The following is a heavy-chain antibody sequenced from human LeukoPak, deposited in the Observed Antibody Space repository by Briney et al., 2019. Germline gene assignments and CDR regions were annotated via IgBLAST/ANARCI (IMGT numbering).Heavy chain of an antibody. CDR2: IYYSGST. V-gene: IGHV4-39*07. CDR1: GGSISSSSYY. D-gene: IGHD3-22*01. J-gene: IGHJ4*02. Sequence: SETLSLTCTVSGGSISSSSYYWGWIRQPPGKGLEWIGSIYYSGSTYYNPSLKSRVTISVDTSKNQFSLKLSSVTAADTAVYYCARDKFYDSSGYEYFDYWGQGTLVTVSS. CDR3: ARDKFYDSSGYEYFDY.